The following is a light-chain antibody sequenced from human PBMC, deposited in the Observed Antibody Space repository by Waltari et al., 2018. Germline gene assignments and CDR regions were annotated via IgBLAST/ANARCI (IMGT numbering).Light chain of an antibody. CDR1: QSISSW. Sequence: DIQMTQSPSTLSASVGDRVTITCRASQSISSWLARYQQRPGKAPKLLIYKASSVESGVPSRFSGSGSGTEFTLTISSLQPDDFATYYCQQYNSYPWTFGQGTKVEIK. J-gene: IGKJ1*01. CDR2: KAS. V-gene: IGKV1-5*03. CDR3: QQYNSYPWT.